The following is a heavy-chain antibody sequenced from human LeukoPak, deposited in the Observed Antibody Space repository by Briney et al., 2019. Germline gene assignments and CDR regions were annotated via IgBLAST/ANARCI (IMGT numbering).Heavy chain of an antibody. CDR1: GFTFDDYD. D-gene: IGHD3-9*01. CDR2: ISGNGGST. Sequence: GGSLRLSCAASGFTFDDYDMRWVRQAPGKGLEWVSLISGNGGSTYYADSVKGRFTISRDNSKNSLYMQMNSLRTEDTALYYCAKEYLKSYYDILTGFTYYYYGMDVWGQGTTVTVSS. V-gene: IGHV3-43*02. CDR3: AKEYLKSYYDILTGFTYYYYGMDV. J-gene: IGHJ6*02.